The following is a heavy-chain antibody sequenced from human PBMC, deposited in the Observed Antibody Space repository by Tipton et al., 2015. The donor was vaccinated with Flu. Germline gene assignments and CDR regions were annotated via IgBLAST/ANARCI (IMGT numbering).Heavy chain of an antibody. CDR1: GGSISSGGAY. V-gene: IGHV4-39*07. J-gene: IGHJ5*02. D-gene: IGHD4-11*01. CDR3: ARREYGNYVSEPKNWFHP. CDR2: IHRTGNT. Sequence: TLSLTCTVSGGSISSGGAYWSWIRQPPGKGLEWIGNIHRTGNTYHNPSLKSRVTISIDTSKNQFSLKLSSVTAADTAVYYCARREYGNYVSEPKNWFHPWGQGTLVTVSS.